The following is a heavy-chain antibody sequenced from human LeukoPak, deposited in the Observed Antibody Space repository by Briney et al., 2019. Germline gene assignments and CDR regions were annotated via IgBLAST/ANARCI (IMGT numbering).Heavy chain of an antibody. CDR2: IIPIFGTA. J-gene: IGHJ6*04. V-gene: IGHV1-69*13. D-gene: IGHD3-9*01. Sequence: SVKVSCKASGGTFSSYAISWVRQAPRQGLEWMGGIIPIFGTANYAQKFQGRVTITADESTSTAYMELSSLRSEDTAVYYCARPILRYFDWPKGMSYYYYGMDVWGKGTTVTVSS. CDR1: GGTFSSYA. CDR3: ARPILRYFDWPKGMSYYYYGMDV.